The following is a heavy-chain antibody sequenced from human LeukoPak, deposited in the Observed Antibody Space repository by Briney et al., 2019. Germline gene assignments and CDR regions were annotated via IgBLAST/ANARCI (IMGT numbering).Heavy chain of an antibody. CDR2: FYVGGAT. CDR3: ARSFYDILIGYYQYFDY. V-gene: IGHV3-53*01. CDR1: GFSVTNNY. D-gene: IGHD3-9*01. J-gene: IGHJ4*02. Sequence: GGSLRLSCAVSGFSVTNNYMSWVRQAPGKGLEWVSVFYVGGATYYADSVKGRFTISRDNSENTLYLQMNSLRAEDTAVYYCARSFYDILIGYYQYFDYWGQGTLVTVSS.